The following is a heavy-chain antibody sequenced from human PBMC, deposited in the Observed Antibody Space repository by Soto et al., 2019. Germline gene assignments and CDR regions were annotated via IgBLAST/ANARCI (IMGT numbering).Heavy chain of an antibody. J-gene: IGHJ6*02. Sequence: ASVKVSCKASGYTFTSYGIGWVRQAPGQGLEWMGWISAYNGNTNYAQKLQGRVTMTTDTSTSTAYRELRSLRSDDTAGYYCARDQYCSSTSCYGPGDYYYGMDVWGQGTTVTVSS. V-gene: IGHV1-18*01. CDR2: ISAYNGNT. CDR3: ARDQYCSSTSCYGPGDYYYGMDV. CDR1: GYTFTSYG. D-gene: IGHD2-2*01.